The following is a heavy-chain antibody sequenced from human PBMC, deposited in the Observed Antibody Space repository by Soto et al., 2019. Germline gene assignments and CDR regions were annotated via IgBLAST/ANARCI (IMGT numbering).Heavy chain of an antibody. J-gene: IGHJ4*02. Sequence: QVQLQQSGPRLLKPSQTLSLTCAISGDSVSSSSAAWNWIRQSPSRGLEWLGRTFYRSKWYNDYAVSVKSRIPINPDTSKNKFSLQLNSVTPEDTAIYYCARDDSASGLYLDYWGQGTLVTVSS. CDR3: ARDDSASGLYLDY. CDR1: GDSVSSSSAA. D-gene: IGHD6-19*01. V-gene: IGHV6-1*01. CDR2: TFYRSKWYN.